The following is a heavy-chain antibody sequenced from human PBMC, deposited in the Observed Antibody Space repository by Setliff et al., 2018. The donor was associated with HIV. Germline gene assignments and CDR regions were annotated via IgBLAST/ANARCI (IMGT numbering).Heavy chain of an antibody. J-gene: IGHJ4*02. V-gene: IGHV3-48*01. Sequence: GGSLRLSCAASGFTFSSYSMNWVRQAPGKGLEWVSYISSSGNSIYYADSVKGRFSISRDNAKNSLYLQMNSLRAEDTAVYYCARDLIWGFDYWGQGTPVTVSS. D-gene: IGHD3-16*01. CDR3: ARDLIWGFDY. CDR1: GFTFSSYS. CDR2: ISSSGNSI.